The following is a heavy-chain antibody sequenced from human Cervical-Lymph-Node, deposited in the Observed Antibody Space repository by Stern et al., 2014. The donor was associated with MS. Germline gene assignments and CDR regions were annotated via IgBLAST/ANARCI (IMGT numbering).Heavy chain of an antibody. J-gene: IGHJ4*01. V-gene: IGHV1-2*02. CDR2: INPNSGGT. CDR1: GYIFTDYY. CDR3: ARGSGTAYDLRGDY. Sequence: QDQLVQSGAEAKAPGASMKVSCRASGYIFTDYYLHWVRQAPGQGLEWLGLINPNSGGTNYAQNFQGRVTMTRDTSISTAYMELRWLGYADTAVYYCARGSGTAYDLRGDYWGQGTLVTVSS. D-gene: IGHD3-3*01.